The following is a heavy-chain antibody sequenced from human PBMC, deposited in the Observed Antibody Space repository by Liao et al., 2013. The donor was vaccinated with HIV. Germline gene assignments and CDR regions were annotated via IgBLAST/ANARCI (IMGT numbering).Heavy chain of an antibody. D-gene: IGHD1-1*01. CDR3: ARFRFTGSRTSSSGNDAVESDV. CDR2: INHSGST. J-gene: IGHJ4*02. V-gene: IGHV4-34*01. Sequence: QVQLQQWGAGLLKPSETLSLTCAVYGGSFSGYYWSWIRQPPGKGLEWIGEINHSGSTNYNPSLKSRVTMSLDMSTNHFSLKLTSVTAADTAVYFCARFRFTGSRTSSSGNDAVESDVWGQGTLVTVSS. CDR1: GGSFSGYY.